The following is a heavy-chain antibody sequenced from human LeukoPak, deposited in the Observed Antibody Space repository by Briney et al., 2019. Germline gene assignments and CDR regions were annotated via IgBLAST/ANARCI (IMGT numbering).Heavy chain of an antibody. CDR1: GFTFSSYW. CDR3: ARDSSFGFDY. D-gene: IGHD2-2*01. CDR2: INSDGSIT. Sequence: GGSLRLSCAASGFTFSSYWMHWVRQAPGKGLVWVSRINSDGSITTYADSVKGRFTISRDNAKNTLYLEVNSLRAEDTAVYYCARDSSFGFDYWGQGTLVTVSS. J-gene: IGHJ4*02. V-gene: IGHV3-74*01.